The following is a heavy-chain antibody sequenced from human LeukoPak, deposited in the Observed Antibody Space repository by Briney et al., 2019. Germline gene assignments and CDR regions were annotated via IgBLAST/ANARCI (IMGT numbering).Heavy chain of an antibody. CDR2: INHSGST. J-gene: IGHJ4*02. D-gene: IGHD3-22*01. CDR1: GGSFSGYY. V-gene: IGHV4-34*01. Sequence: PSETLSLTCAVYGGSFSGYYWSWIRQPPGKGLEWIGEINHSGSTNYNPSLKSRVTISVDTSKNQFSLKLSSVTAADTAVYYCARGPRTYYYDSSGYYYYYWGQGTLVTVSS. CDR3: ARGPRTYYYDSSGYYYYY.